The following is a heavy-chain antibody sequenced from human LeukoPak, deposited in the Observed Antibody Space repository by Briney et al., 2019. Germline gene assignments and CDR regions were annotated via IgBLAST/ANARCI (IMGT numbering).Heavy chain of an antibody. J-gene: IGHJ4*02. V-gene: IGHV3-23*01. CDR3: AKQKTVTARGTNQIDF. CDR1: GITFSSYA. D-gene: IGHD4-11*01. CDR2: ISGSGVST. Sequence: QPGGSLRLSCEAPGITFSSYAMSWVRQAPGKGLEWVSGISGSGVSTFYADSVKGRFTISRDNSKNTLYLQMDSLRAEDTAVYYCAKQKTVTARGTNQIDFWGQGTLVTVSS.